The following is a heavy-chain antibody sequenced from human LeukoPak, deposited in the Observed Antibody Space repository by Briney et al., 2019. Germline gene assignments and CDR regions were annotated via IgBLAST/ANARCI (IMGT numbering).Heavy chain of an antibody. CDR1: GFIFRNYA. CDR2: ITHDGSAQ. J-gene: IGHJ6*02. V-gene: IGHV3-30*04. CDR3: ARGHYDLNL. Sequence: GGSLRLSCAASGFIFRNYAMHWVRQAPGKGLKWVASITHDGSAQYYADSVKGRFTISRDNAKNSLYLQMNSLTADDTAVYYCARGHYDLNLWGQGTTVTVSS.